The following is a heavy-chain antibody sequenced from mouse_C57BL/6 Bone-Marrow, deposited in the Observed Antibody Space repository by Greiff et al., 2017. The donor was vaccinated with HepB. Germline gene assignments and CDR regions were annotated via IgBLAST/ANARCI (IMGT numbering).Heavy chain of an antibody. J-gene: IGHJ3*01. CDR2: ISYSGST. Sequence: EVKLQESGPGMVKPSQSLSLTCTVTGYSITSGYDWHWIRHFPGNKLEWMGYISYSGSTNYNPSLKSRISITHDTSKNHFFLKLNSVTTEDTATYYCARDWAGYHGGFAYWGQGTLVTVSA. D-gene: IGHD2-2*01. CDR1: GYSITSGYD. V-gene: IGHV3-1*01. CDR3: ARDWAGYHGGFAY.